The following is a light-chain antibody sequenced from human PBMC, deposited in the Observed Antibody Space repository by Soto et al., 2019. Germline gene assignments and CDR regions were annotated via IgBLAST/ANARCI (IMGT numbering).Light chain of an antibody. CDR2: DVS. V-gene: IGLV2-11*01. Sequence: QSALTQPRSVSGSPGQSVTISCTGTSSDVGGYNYVSWYQQHPGKAPKLMIYDVSKRPSGVPDRFSGSKSANTASLTVSGLQAEDEAVYYCSSFASSNTWVFGGGTKLTVL. J-gene: IGLJ3*02. CDR3: SSFASSNTWV. CDR1: SSDVGGYNY.